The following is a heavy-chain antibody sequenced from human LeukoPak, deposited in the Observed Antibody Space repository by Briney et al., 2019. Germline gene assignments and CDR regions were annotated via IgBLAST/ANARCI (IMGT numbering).Heavy chain of an antibody. CDR3: ARFPDYWELLASGFDP. J-gene: IGHJ5*02. V-gene: IGHV4-38-2*02. Sequence: SETLSLTCTVSGYSISSGYYWGWIRQPPGKGLEWIGSIYHSGSTYYNPSLKSRVTISVDTSKNQFSLKLSSVTAADTAVYYCARFPDYWELLASGFDPWGQGTLVTVSS. D-gene: IGHD1-26*01. CDR1: GYSISSGYY. CDR2: IYHSGST.